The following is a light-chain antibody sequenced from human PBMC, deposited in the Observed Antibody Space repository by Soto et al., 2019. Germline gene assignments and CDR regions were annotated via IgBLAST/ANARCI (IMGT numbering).Light chain of an antibody. CDR2: DVS. V-gene: IGLV2-11*01. J-gene: IGLJ1*01. CDR1: SSDVSYYKY. CDR3: CSFAGTYV. Sequence: QSVLTQPRSVSGSPGQSVTISCTGTSSDVSYYKYVSWYQQHPGKAPKLIIYDVSQWPSGVPDRFSGSKSGNTASLTISGLQAEDEADYYCCSFAGTYVFGPGTKSPS.